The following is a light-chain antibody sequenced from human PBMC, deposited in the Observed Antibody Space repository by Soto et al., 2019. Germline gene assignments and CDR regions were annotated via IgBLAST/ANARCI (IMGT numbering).Light chain of an antibody. J-gene: IGKJ4*01. CDR3: QQYKNWPPLT. Sequence: EIVMTQSPATLSVSPGERATLSCRASQSVSSNLAWFQHKPGQAPRLLIYGASTRATGIPARFSGSGSGTEFTLSISSLQSEDFAVYYCQQYKNWPPLTFGGGTKGEIK. CDR1: QSVSSN. CDR2: GAS. V-gene: IGKV3-15*01.